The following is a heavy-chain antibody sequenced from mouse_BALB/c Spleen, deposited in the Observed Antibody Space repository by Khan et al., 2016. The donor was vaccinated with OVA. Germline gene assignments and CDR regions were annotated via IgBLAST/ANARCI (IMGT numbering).Heavy chain of an antibody. J-gene: IGHJ3*01. D-gene: IGHD4-1*01. V-gene: IGHV5-6*01. Sequence: EVELVESGGDLVKPGGSLKLSCAASGFTFSSYSMSWVRQTPDKRLEWVATISSGGDYTYYPDNVKGRITISRDNAKNTLYLQMSSLKSEDTAMYYCASHLTGSFAYWGQGTLVTVSA. CDR1: GFTFSSYS. CDR2: ISSGGDYT. CDR3: ASHLTGSFAY.